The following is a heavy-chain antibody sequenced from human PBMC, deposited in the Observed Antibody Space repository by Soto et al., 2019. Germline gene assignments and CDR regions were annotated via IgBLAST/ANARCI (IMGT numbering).Heavy chain of an antibody. J-gene: IGHJ6*02. V-gene: IGHV3-48*03. Sequence: GGSLRLSCAASGFTFSNFEMHWVRQAPGKGLEWVSYINTAGSTKYYAESVKGRFTISRDNARNSLFLQMNSLRAEDAAVYYCARAECSTPNCLTAYYSYGLDVWGQGTTVTVSS. CDR1: GFTFSNFE. CDR3: ARAECSTPNCLTAYYSYGLDV. D-gene: IGHD2-2*01. CDR2: INTAGSTK.